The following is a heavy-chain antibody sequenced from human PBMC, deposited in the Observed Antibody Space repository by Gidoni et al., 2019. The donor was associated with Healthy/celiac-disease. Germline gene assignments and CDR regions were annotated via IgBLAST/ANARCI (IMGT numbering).Heavy chain of an antibody. J-gene: IGHJ4*02. CDR2: SNWYN. Sequence: SNWYNDYAVSVKSRITINPDTSKNQFSLQLNAVTPEDTAVYYCARAVTAMAIDYWGQGTLVTVSS. CDR3: ARAVTAMAIDY. D-gene: IGHD5-18*01. V-gene: IGHV6-1*01.